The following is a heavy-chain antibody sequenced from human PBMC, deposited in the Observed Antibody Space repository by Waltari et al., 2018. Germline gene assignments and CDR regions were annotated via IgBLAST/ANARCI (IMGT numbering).Heavy chain of an antibody. Sequence: QVRLLQSGAEVKKPGSSVKVSCELSGGTFSSSHFNWVRQAPGQGLQWVAEINPIFGSTSYAQTLRDRVRITGDEGRKIVFLEVNNLRSDDTAVYYCVRGHSYLDLMYFDHWGQGTLVTVSS. CDR2: INPIFGST. J-gene: IGHJ1*01. V-gene: IGHV1-69*01. CDR1: GGTFSSSH. D-gene: IGHD3-9*01. CDR3: VRGHSYLDLMYFDH.